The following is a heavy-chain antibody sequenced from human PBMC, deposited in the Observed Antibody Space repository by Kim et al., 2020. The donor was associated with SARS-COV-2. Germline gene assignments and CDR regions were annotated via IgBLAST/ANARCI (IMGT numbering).Heavy chain of an antibody. CDR1: GGSISNGGYY. V-gene: IGHV4-31*03. CDR3: ARVRNWYFDL. J-gene: IGHJ2*01. CDR2: IYYSGST. Sequence: SETLSLTCSVSGGSISNGGYYWSWIRQHPGKGLEWIGYIYYSGSTYYNPSLKSRVTISVDTSKNQFSLELSSVTAADTAVYYCARVRNWYFDLWGRGTLVTVSS.